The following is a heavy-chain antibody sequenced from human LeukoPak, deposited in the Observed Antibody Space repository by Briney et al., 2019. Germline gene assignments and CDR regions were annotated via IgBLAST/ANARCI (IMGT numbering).Heavy chain of an antibody. CDR3: ARAGGSYSPSDY. CDR2: ISAYNGNT. D-gene: IGHD2-21*01. CDR1: GYTLTSYG. J-gene: IGHJ4*02. V-gene: IGHV1-18*01. Sequence: ASVKVSCKASGYTLTSYGISWVRQAPGQGLEWMGWISAYNGNTNYAQKFQGRVTMTTDTSTSTAYMELRSLRSDDTAVFYCARAGGSYSPSDYWGQGTLVTVSS.